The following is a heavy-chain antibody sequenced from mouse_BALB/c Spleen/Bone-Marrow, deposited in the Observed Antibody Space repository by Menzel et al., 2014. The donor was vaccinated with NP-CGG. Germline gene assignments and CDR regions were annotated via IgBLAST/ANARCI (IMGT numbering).Heavy chain of an antibody. CDR3: AREARTTARFAY. CDR1: AYSITSGYG. J-gene: IGHJ3*01. Sequence: EVKVVESGPVLVKPSQSLSLTCTVTAYSITSGYGWHWIRQFPGNKLEWMGYIHYSGSTHYNPSLKSRISITRDTSKNHFSPQLNSVTSEHTATYYCAREARTTARFAYGGQGTLVTVSA. CDR2: IHYSGST. V-gene: IGHV3-1*02. D-gene: IGHD1-2*01.